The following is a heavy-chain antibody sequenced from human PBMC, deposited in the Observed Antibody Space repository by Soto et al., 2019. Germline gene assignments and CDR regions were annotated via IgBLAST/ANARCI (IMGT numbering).Heavy chain of an antibody. V-gene: IGHV4-59*01. CDR1: CGSISIYY. J-gene: IGHJ4*02. CDR3: ARYSRDGYTLNFDD. D-gene: IGHD1-26*01. Sequence: LSLTCTVSCGSISIYYLSWILHPPGKGLEWIGYIYYSGSTNYNPSLKSRVTISVDTSKNQFSLKLSSVTAADTAVYYCARYSRDGYTLNFDDWGQGTLVTVSS. CDR2: IYYSGST.